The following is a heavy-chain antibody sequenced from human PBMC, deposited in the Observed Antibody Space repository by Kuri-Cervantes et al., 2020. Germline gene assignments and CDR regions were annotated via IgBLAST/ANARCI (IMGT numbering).Heavy chain of an antibody. CDR2: INHIGNN. J-gene: IGHJ1*01. CDR1: GYSISSGYY. D-gene: IGHD5-12*01. CDR3: ASSSGYIHEYFQH. V-gene: IGHV4-38-2*01. Sequence: GSLRLSCAVSGYSISSGYYWGWIRQPPGKGPEWIGEINHIGNNKYNPSLKSRVTISVDTSKKQFSLRLTSVIDADTAVYYRASSSGYIHEYFQHWGQGTLVTVSS.